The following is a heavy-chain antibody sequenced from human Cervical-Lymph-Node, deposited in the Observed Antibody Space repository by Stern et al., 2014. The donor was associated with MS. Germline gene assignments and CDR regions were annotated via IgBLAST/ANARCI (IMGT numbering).Heavy chain of an antibody. V-gene: IGHV3-30-3*01. CDR2: ISYDGGND. J-gene: IGHJ4*02. CDR3: TASASCGGDCYSGAFDY. D-gene: IGHD2-21*01. CDR1: EFTFNEHS. Sequence: DQLVESGGGVVKPGRSLRLSCAASEFTFNEHSMHWVRQTPGKGLEWVAIISYDGGNDYYADSVKGRFTISRDNSKNTLYLQMNTLRAEDTAVYYCTASASCGGDCYSGAFDYWGQGTLVTVSS.